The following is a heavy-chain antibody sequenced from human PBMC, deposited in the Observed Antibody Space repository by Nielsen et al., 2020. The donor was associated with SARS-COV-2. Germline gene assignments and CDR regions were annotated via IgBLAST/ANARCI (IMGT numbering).Heavy chain of an antibody. CDR3: ARGSCSSTSCYIAGGYYYYYGMDV. V-gene: IGHV4-59*01. J-gene: IGHJ6*02. Sequence: SETLSLTCTVSGGSISSYYWSWIRQHPGKGLVWIGYIYYSGSTNYNPSLKSRVTISVDTSKNQFSLKLSSVTAADTAVYYCARGSCSSTSCYIAGGYYYYYGMDVWGQGTTVTVSS. CDR2: IYYSGST. CDR1: GGSISSYY. D-gene: IGHD2-2*02.